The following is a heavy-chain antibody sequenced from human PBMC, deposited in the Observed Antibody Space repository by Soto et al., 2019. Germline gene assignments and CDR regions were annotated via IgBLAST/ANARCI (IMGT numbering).Heavy chain of an antibody. Sequence: EVQLVQSGAEVKKPGESLKISCKGSGYSFTSYWIGWVRQMPGKGLEWMGIIYPGDSDTRYSPSFQGQVTISADKSISTAYLQWSSLKASDTAMYYCARHTNKYSSSNPIDYWGQGTLVTVSS. CDR1: GYSFTSYW. J-gene: IGHJ4*02. V-gene: IGHV5-51*01. D-gene: IGHD6-6*01. CDR3: ARHTNKYSSSNPIDY. CDR2: IYPGDSDT.